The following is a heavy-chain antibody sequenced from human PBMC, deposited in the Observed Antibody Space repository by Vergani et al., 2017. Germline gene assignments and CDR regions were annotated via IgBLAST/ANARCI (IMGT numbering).Heavy chain of an antibody. CDR2: ISYDGSNK. J-gene: IGHJ4*02. CDR3: ASERCSSSWYAS. CDR1: GFTFSSYC. D-gene: IGHD6-13*01. Sequence: QVQLVESGGGVVQPGRSLRLSCAASGFTFSSYCMHWVRQAPGKGLEWVAVISYDGSNKYYADSVKGRFTISRDNSKNTLYLQMNSLRAEDTAVYYCASERCSSSWYASWGQGTLVTVSS. V-gene: IGHV3-30*03.